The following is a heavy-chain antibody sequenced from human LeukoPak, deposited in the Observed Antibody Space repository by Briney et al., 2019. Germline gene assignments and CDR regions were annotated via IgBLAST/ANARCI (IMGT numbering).Heavy chain of an antibody. V-gene: IGHV4-59*08. CDR3: ARRQQTGGDNGLHNWFDP. J-gene: IGHJ5*02. D-gene: IGHD2-21*01. Sequence: SETLSLTCTVSDGSSSSSSWNWIRQPPEKGLEWIGCIYYSGNTKYNPSLESRVTISVDTSKNQISLRLRSVTAADTAIYYCARRQQTGGDNGLHNWFDPWGQGTLVTVSS. CDR1: DGSSSSSS. CDR2: IYYSGNT.